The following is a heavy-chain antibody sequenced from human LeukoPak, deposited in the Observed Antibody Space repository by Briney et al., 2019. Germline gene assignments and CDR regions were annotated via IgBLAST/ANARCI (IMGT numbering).Heavy chain of an antibody. D-gene: IGHD5-12*01. V-gene: IGHV3-53*01. CDR1: GFTVSIYY. Sequence: GGSLRLSCAASGFTVSIYYMTWFRQAPGQGLEWVSVFYNDGSTYYSDSVKGRFTISRDNSRNTLYLQMNSLRVEDTAVYYCARETGYAVGDYWGQGTLVTVSS. CDR2: FYNDGST. J-gene: IGHJ4*02. CDR3: ARETGYAVGDY.